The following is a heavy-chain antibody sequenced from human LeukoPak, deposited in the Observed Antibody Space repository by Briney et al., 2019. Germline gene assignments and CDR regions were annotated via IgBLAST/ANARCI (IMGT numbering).Heavy chain of an antibody. Sequence: PGRSLRLSCAASGFTFSNYWMSWVRQAPGKGLEWVSYISSSGSTIYYADSVKGRFTISRDNAKNSLYLQMNSLRAEDTAVYYCAELGITMIGGVWGKGTTVTISS. CDR3: AELGITMIGGV. CDR2: ISSSGSTI. D-gene: IGHD3-10*02. J-gene: IGHJ6*04. V-gene: IGHV3-48*03. CDR1: GFTFSNYW.